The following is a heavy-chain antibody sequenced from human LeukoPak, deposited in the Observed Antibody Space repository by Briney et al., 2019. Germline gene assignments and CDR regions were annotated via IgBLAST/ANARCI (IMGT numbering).Heavy chain of an antibody. Sequence: PSETLSLTCAVYGGSLSGYYWGWVRQPPGEGLGWIGEINHSGSTNYNPSLKSRVTMSVDTSKDKFSLKLSSAAAADTAVYYCAGNEDRIAVAGMAYWGQGTLVTVSS. CDR2: INHSGST. V-gene: IGHV4-34*01. CDR1: GGSLSGYY. D-gene: IGHD6-19*01. J-gene: IGHJ4*02. CDR3: AGNEDRIAVAGMAY.